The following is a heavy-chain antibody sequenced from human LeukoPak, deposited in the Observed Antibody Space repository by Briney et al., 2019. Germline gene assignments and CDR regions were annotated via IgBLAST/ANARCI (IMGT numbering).Heavy chain of an antibody. V-gene: IGHV1-2*02. CDR2: INPRSGET. D-gene: IGHD3-10*01. CDR3: ARDRELRWSQGAFDF. Sequence: ASVKVSCGASGYSLIVYYMHWIRQAPGQGLEWVGWINPRSGETEYAQKFQGRVTMTRDTAISTVYMELTGLKFDDTAIYFCARDRELRWSQGAFDFWGQGTLLTVSS. CDR1: GYSLIVYY. J-gene: IGHJ4*02.